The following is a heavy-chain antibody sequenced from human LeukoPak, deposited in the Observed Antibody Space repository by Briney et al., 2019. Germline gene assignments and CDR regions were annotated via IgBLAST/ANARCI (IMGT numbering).Heavy chain of an antibody. CDR1: GYTFTGYY. J-gene: IGHJ5*02. V-gene: IGHV1-2*02. CDR2: INPNSGGT. Sequence: ASVKVSCKASGYTFTGYYMYWVRQAPGQGLEGMGWINPNSGGTNYAQKFQGRVTMTRDTSISTAYMELSRLRSDDTAVYYCAIQQRDYYGSGSLLDWFDPWGQGTLVTVSS. CDR3: AIQQRDYYGSGSLLDWFDP. D-gene: IGHD3-10*01.